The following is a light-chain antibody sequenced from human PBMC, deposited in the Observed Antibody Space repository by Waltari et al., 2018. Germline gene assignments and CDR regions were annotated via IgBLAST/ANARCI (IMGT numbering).Light chain of an antibody. CDR1: QSVLYSSNNKNY. CDR2: WAS. J-gene: IGKJ2*01. CDR3: QQYYSTPYT. Sequence: DIVMTQSPDSLAVSLGERATINCKSSQSVLYSSNNKNYLAWYQQKPGQPPKLLIYWASIRESGVPDRFIGSGSGTDFTLTISSLQAEDVAVYYCQQYYSTPYTFGQGTKLEIK. V-gene: IGKV4-1*01.